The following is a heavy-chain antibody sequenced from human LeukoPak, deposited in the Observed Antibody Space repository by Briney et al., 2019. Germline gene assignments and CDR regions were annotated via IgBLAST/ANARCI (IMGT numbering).Heavy chain of an antibody. D-gene: IGHD5-18*01. CDR3: ARDGGGYSYGPLRYFDY. CDR2: IYTSGST. Sequence: SETLSLTCTVSGGSLSSYYWSWIRQPAGKGLEWIGRIYTSGSTNYNPSLKSRVTMSVDTSKNQFSLKLSSVTAADTAVYYCARDGGGYSYGPLRYFDYWGQGTLVTVSS. V-gene: IGHV4-4*07. CDR1: GGSLSSYY. J-gene: IGHJ4*02.